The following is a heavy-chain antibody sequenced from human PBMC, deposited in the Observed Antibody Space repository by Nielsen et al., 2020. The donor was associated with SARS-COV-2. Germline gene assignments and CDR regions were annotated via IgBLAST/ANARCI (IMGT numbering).Heavy chain of an antibody. J-gene: IGHJ4*02. D-gene: IGHD5-18*01. CDR2: ISHDGASR. Sequence: GESLKISCAASGFTFIKSAMHWVRQAPGQGLEWVATISHDGASRDYADSAKGRLTISIDNSKSTLYLQMSSLRPEDTAVYYCAKDLSDELHAYSHGVGGYFDYWGQGSLVTVS. V-gene: IGHV3-30-3*01. CDR3: AKDLSDELHAYSHGVGGYFDY. CDR1: GFTFIKSA.